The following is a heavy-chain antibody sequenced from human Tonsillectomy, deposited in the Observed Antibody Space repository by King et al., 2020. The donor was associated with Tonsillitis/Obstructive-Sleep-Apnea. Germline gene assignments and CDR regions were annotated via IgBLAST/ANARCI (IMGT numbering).Heavy chain of an antibody. J-gene: IGHJ4*02. Sequence: VQSGGSLRLSCAASGFTFSSSWMSWVRQAPGKGLEWVANIKQDGSEKHYVDSVKCRFTISRDNAKNSLYLQLNSLRAEDTAVYYCAREGGHGMGFDYWGQRTLVTVSS. CDR2: IKQDGSEK. V-gene: IGHV3-7*01. D-gene: IGHD3-16*01. CDR3: AREGGHGMGFDY. CDR1: GFTFSSSW.